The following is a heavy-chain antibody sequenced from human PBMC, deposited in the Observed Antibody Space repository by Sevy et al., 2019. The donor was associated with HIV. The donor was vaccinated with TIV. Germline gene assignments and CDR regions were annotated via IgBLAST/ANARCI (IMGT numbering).Heavy chain of an antibody. D-gene: IGHD6-19*01. CDR3: AREGLAVAGIGYYFEY. J-gene: IGHJ4*02. V-gene: IGHV3-33*01. CDR2: IWYDGSNR. Sequence: GGSLRLSCTASGFSFNGYGMHWVRQAPGKGLEWVAHIWYDGSNRSYLDSVKGRFTVSRDNSKNTLYLQMNSLRAEDTAVYYCAREGLAVAGIGYYFEYWGQGTLVTVSS. CDR1: GFSFNGYG.